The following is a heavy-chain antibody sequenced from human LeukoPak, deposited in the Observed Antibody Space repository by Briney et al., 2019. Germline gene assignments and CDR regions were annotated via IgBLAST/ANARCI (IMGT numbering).Heavy chain of an antibody. D-gene: IGHD3-22*01. J-gene: IGHJ4*02. V-gene: IGHV3-23*01. CDR2: ISGSGGST. Sequence: GGSLRLSCAASGFTFSSYAMSWVRQAPGKGLEWVSAISGSGGSTYYADSVKGRFTISRDNSKNTLYLQMNSLRAEDTAVYYCAKLSSLRITMIVVVIPPNFDCWGQGTLVTVSS. CDR1: GFTFSSYA. CDR3: AKLSSLRITMIVVVIPPNFDC.